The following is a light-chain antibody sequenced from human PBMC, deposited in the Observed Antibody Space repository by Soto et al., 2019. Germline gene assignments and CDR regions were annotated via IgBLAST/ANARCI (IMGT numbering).Light chain of an antibody. Sequence: EIVLTQSPVTLPLSPGERATLSCRASQSVRNYLAWYQQKPGQVPRLLIYDTFNWATSIPPRFSGSGSGTDFTLTISSLESEDFAVYYCQHRANVVSFGGGTRVEIK. V-gene: IGKV3-11*01. CDR3: QHRANVVS. J-gene: IGKJ4*01. CDR1: QSVRNY. CDR2: DTF.